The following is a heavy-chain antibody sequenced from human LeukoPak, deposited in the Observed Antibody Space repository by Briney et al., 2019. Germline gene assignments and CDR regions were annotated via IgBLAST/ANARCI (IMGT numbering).Heavy chain of an antibody. CDR2: IYYSGST. CDR1: GGSISSYY. J-gene: IGHJ4*02. CDR3: ARGEYDMVRGVIIDY. D-gene: IGHD3-10*01. V-gene: IGHV4-59*01. Sequence: SETLSLTCTVSGGSISSYYWSWIRQPPGKGLEWIGYIYYSGSTNYNPSLKSRVTISVDTSKNQFSLKLSSVTAADTAVYYCARGEYDMVRGVIIDYWGQGTLVTVSS.